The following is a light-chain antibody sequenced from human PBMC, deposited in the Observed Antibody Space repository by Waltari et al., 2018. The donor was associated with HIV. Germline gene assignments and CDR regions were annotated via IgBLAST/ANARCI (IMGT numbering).Light chain of an antibody. J-gene: IGLJ3*02. CDR3: SVWDDSLSVQV. CDR1: NSNIGKNG. Sequence: QSVLIQSPSMSGTPGQSITISCSGSNSNIGKNGVYWHQQFPGTAPNVLIDSNNGRPSGVPDRFAGSKSGTSAFLAIGGLRSEDEDDYYCSVWDDSLSVQVFGGGTKLTVL. CDR2: SNN. V-gene: IGLV1-47*01.